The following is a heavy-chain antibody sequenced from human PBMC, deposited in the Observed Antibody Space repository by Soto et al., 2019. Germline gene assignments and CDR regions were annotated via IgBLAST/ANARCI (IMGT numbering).Heavy chain of an antibody. V-gene: IGHV1-69*12. D-gene: IGHD6-13*01. CDR1: GGTFSSYA. J-gene: IGHJ4*02. CDR2: ITPIFGTA. Sequence: QVQLVQSGAEVKKPGSSVKVSCKASGGTFSSYAISWVRQAPGQGLEWMGGITPIFGTANYAQKFQGRVTITGDESTSTAYMELSGLRSEDTAVYYCAREVAAHNGDYFDYWGQGTLVTVSS. CDR3: AREVAAHNGDYFDY.